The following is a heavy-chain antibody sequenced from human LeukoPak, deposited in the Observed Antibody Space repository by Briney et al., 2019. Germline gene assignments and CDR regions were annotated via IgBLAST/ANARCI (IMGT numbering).Heavy chain of an antibody. D-gene: IGHD6-19*01. CDR3: ARPTAVAGTDQ. J-gene: IGHJ4*02. CDR1: GFTFSSYW. CDR2: INSDGYSI. Sequence: TGGSLRLSCAASGFTFSSYWMHWVRQAPGKGLVWVARINSDGYSISYADSVKGRFTISRDNTKNTLYLHVNSLRVEDTAIYYCARPTAVAGTDQWGQGTLVTVSS. V-gene: IGHV3-74*01.